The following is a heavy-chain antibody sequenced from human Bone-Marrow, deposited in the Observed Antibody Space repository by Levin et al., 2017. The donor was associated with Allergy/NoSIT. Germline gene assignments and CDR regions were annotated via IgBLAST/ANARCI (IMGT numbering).Heavy chain of an antibody. Sequence: GASVKVSCKASGYTFTGYYMHWVRQAPGQGLEWMGWINPNSGGTNYAQKFQGRVTMTRDTSISTAYMELSRLRSDDTAVYYCAGGNSSSWYYFDYWGQGTLVTVSS. CDR3: AGGNSSSWYYFDY. CDR2: INPNSGGT. CDR1: GYTFTGYY. D-gene: IGHD6-13*01. J-gene: IGHJ4*02. V-gene: IGHV1-2*02.